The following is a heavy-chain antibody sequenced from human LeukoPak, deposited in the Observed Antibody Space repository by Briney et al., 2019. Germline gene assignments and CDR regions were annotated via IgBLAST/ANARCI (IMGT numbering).Heavy chain of an antibody. D-gene: IGHD4-17*01. CDR1: SGSLSGYS. V-gene: IGHV4-34*01. CDR3: TRQSGTVTPIDY. Sequence: SETLSLTCAVSSGSLSGYSWGWIRQPPGKGLEWVGEISHSGITNYNASLKGRVTISLKKSEIQFSLMLSSVTAADMAVYYCTRQSGTVTPIDYWSQGTLVTVSS. J-gene: IGHJ4*02. CDR2: ISHSGIT.